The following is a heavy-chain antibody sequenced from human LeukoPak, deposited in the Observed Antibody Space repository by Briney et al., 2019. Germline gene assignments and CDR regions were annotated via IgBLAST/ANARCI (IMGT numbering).Heavy chain of an antibody. D-gene: IGHD5-24*01. J-gene: IGHJ4*02. CDR3: ARMAGGLWDY. Sequence: GGSLRLSCAASGFNFSSYWMSWVRQAPGKGLEWVANTNQDGSEKYYVDSVKGRFTISRDNAKNSLFLQMNSLRAEDTAVYYCARMAGGLWDYWGQGNLVAVAS. CDR2: TNQDGSEK. V-gene: IGHV3-7*05. CDR1: GFNFSSYW.